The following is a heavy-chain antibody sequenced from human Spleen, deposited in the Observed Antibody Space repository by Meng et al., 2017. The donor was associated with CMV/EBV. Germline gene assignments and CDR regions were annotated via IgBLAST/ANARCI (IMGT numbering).Heavy chain of an antibody. J-gene: IGHJ4*02. V-gene: IGHV1-2*02. Sequence: ASVKVSCKASGYTFTGYYIHWVRQAPGQGLEWLGWINPKSGGTKYAQKFEGRVTMTRDTSLSTAHMELSRLRSDDTAVYYCARDGWYSSTWHVDHWGQGTLVTVSS. CDR1: GYTFTGYY. CDR2: INPKSGGT. CDR3: ARDGWYSSTWHVDH. D-gene: IGHD6-13*01.